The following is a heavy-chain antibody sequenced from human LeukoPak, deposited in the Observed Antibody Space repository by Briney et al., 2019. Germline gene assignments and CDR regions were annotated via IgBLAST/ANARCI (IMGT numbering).Heavy chain of an antibody. CDR2: IIPIFGTA. J-gene: IGHJ4*02. D-gene: IGHD6-19*01. V-gene: IGHV1-69*06. Sequence: SVKVSCKASGGTFSSYAISWVRQAPGQGLEWMGGIIPIFGTANYAQKFQGRVTITADKSTSTAYMELSSLRSEDTAVYYCARRGVAGKGEGYWGQGTLVTVSS. CDR1: GGTFSSYA. CDR3: ARRGVAGKGEGY.